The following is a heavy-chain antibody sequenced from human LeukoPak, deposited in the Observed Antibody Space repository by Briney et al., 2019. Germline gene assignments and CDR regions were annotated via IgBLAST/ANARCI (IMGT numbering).Heavy chain of an antibody. V-gene: IGHV3-23*01. CDR2: ISGSGGST. Sequence: PGGSLRLSCAASGFTFSSYAMSWVRQAPGKGLEWVSAISGSGGSTYYADSVKGRFTISRDNSKNTLYLQMNSLRAEDTAVYYCARDCDGMGIAARPGGNIAVPCYYYYMDVWGKGTTVTVSS. J-gene: IGHJ6*03. CDR3: ARDCDGMGIAARPGGNIAVPCYYYYMDV. D-gene: IGHD6-6*01. CDR1: GFTFSSYA.